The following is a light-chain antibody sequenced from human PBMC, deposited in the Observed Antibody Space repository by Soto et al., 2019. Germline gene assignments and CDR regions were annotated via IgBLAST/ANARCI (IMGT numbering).Light chain of an antibody. CDR3: QQRSNWPPWT. CDR1: QNIINS. Sequence: EIVLTQSPATLSLSPGERATLSCRASQNIINSLAWYQQKPGQAPRLLIYDASNRATGIPARFSGSGSGTDFTLTISSLEPEDFAVYYCQQRSNWPPWTFGQGTKVEIK. CDR2: DAS. V-gene: IGKV3-11*01. J-gene: IGKJ1*01.